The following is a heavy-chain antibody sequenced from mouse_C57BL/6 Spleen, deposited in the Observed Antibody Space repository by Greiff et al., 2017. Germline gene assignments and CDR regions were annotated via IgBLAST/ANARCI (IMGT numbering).Heavy chain of an antibody. D-gene: IGHD1-1*01. CDR3: ARRYYGGSYDYFDY. Sequence: QVQLQQSGAELVKPGASVKISCKASGYAFSSYWMNWVKQRPGKGLEWIGQIYPGDGDTNYNGKFKGTATLTVDKSSSTAYMQLSSLTSEDSAVYFCARRYYGGSYDYFDYWGKGTTLTVSS. V-gene: IGHV1-80*01. J-gene: IGHJ2*01. CDR2: IYPGDGDT. CDR1: GYAFSSYW.